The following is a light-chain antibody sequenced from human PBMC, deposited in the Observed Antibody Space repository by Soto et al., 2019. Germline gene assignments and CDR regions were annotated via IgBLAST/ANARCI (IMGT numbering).Light chain of an antibody. CDR3: QQYGRSPLT. Sequence: EVVLKQSPATLSLSPGERATLSCRASQSLSSTYLAWYQQKPGQAPRLLIYGASDRATGIPDRFSGSGSGTDFTLTISRLEPEDFAVYYCQQYGRSPLTFGPGTKVDI. J-gene: IGKJ3*01. V-gene: IGKV3-20*01. CDR2: GAS. CDR1: QSLSSTY.